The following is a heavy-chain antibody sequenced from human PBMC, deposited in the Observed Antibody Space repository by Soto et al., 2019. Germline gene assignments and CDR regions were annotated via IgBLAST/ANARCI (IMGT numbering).Heavy chain of an antibody. CDR2: ISTYNDNT. V-gene: IGHV1-18*01. D-gene: IGHD4-17*01. J-gene: IGHJ4*02. CDR3: ARRLYGDYDY. CDR1: GYSFPTSG. Sequence: QAQLVQSGAEVKEPGASVKVSCKASGYSFPTSGITWVRQAPGQGLEWMGWISTYNDNTNYAKKLQDRVTLTTDTSTSTAYMELRILRSDDTAVYYCARRLYGDYDYWGQGTLVTVSS.